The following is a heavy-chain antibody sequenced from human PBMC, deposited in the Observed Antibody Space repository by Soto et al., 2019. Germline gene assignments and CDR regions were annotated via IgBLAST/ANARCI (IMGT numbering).Heavy chain of an antibody. CDR2: INHSGST. CDR3: ARGRDDCISSSGYYYYVMDV. CDR1: GGSFSGYY. J-gene: IGHJ6*02. V-gene: IGHV4-34*01. Sequence: SETLSLTCAVYGGSFSGYYWSWIRQLPGKGLEWIGEINHSGSTNYNPSLKSRVTISVDTSKNQFSLKLSSVTAADTAVYYCARGRDDCISSSGYYYYVMDVWGQGTTVTVSS. D-gene: IGHD2-2*01.